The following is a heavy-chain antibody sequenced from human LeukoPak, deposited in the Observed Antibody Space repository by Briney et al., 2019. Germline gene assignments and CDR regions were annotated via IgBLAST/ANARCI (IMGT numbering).Heavy chain of an antibody. CDR2: INHSGST. J-gene: IGHJ4*02. V-gene: IGHV4-34*01. CDR1: GGSFSGYY. Sequence: PETLSLTCAVYGGSFSGYYWSWIRQPPGKGLEWIGEINHSGSTNYNPSLKSRVTISVDTSKNQFSLKLSSVTAADTAVYYCARRRPGYCSGGSCYPFDYWGQGTLVTVSS. D-gene: IGHD2-15*01. CDR3: ARRRPGYCSGGSCYPFDY.